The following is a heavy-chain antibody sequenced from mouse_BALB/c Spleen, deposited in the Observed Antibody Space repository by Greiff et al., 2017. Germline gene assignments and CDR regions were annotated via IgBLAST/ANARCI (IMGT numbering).Heavy chain of an antibody. CDR2: ISSGGGST. CDR1: GFAFSSYD. Sequence: EVQLVESGGGLVKPGGSLKLSCAASGFAFSSYDMSWVRQTPEKRLEWVAYISSGGGSTYYPDTVKGRFTISRDNAKNTLYLQMSSLKSEDTAMYYCARQGITTVVPFDYWGQGTTLTVSS. CDR3: ARQGITTVVPFDY. D-gene: IGHD1-1*01. J-gene: IGHJ2*01. V-gene: IGHV5-12-1*01.